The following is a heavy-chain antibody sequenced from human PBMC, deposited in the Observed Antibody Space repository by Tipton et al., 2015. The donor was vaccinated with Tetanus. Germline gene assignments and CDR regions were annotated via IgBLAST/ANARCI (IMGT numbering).Heavy chain of an antibody. J-gene: IGHJ4*02. Sequence: QVQLVQSGAEVKKPGASVKVSCKASGYTFTSYGISWVRQAPGQGLEWMGWISAYNGNTNYAQKFQGRVTITADKSTSTAYMELSSLRSEDTAVYYCARVFGDGYDYYFDYWGQGTLVTVSS. CDR1: GYTFTSYG. V-gene: IGHV1-18*01. D-gene: IGHD5-24*01. CDR2: ISAYNGNT. CDR3: ARVFGDGYDYYFDY.